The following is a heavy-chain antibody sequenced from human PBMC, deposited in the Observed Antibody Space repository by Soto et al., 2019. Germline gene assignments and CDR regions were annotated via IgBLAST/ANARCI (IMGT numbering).Heavy chain of an antibody. V-gene: IGHV1-69*02. J-gene: IGHJ5*02. CDR2: IIPILGIA. CDR1: GGTFSSYT. Sequence: QVQLVQSGAEVKKPGSSVKVSCKASGGTFSSYTISWVRQAPGQGLEWMGRIIPILGIANYAQKFQGRVTITADKSTTTASMELRTLRPGDTAVSSCARNDILPGYRFDPWGQGTLVTVSS. CDR3: ARNDILPGYRFDP. D-gene: IGHD3-9*01.